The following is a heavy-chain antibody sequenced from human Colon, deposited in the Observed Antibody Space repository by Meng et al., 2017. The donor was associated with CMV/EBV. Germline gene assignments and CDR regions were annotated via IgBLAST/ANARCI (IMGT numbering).Heavy chain of an antibody. D-gene: IGHD6-13*01. CDR3: ARVYSTARPNSIDY. CDR2: MYYSGRT. CDR1: GASMSSYY. J-gene: IGHJ4*02. V-gene: IGHV4-59*01. Sequence: GSLSLPCTVSGASMSSYYWSWIRQPPGERLEWMGHMYYSGRTNYNPSLRSRVTISIDTSKNQFSLKLYSVTAADTAVYYCARVYSTARPNSIDYWGQGTLVTVSS.